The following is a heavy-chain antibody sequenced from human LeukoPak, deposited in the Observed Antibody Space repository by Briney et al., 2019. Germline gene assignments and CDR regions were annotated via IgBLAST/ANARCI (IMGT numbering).Heavy chain of an antibody. Sequence: ASVKVSCKASGYTFTSYAISWVRQAPGQGLEWMGGIIPIFGTANYAQKFQGRVTITADKSTSTAYMELSSLRSEDTAVYYCARDGSEGSGWPRLFDYWGQGTLVTVSS. CDR1: GYTFTSYA. V-gene: IGHV1-69*06. J-gene: IGHJ4*02. CDR2: IIPIFGTA. CDR3: ARDGSEGSGWPRLFDY. D-gene: IGHD6-19*01.